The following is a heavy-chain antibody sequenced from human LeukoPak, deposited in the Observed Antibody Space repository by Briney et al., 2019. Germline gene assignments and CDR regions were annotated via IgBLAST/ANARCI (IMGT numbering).Heavy chain of an antibody. Sequence: SETLSLTCAVYGGSFSGYYWSWIRQPPGKGLEWIGEINHSGSTNYNPPLKSRVTISVDTSKNQFSLKLSSVTAADTAVYYCARQERRLQPKNDYWGQGTLVTVSS. CDR1: GGSFSGYY. CDR2: INHSGST. D-gene: IGHD5-24*01. CDR3: ARQERRLQPKNDY. J-gene: IGHJ4*02. V-gene: IGHV4-34*01.